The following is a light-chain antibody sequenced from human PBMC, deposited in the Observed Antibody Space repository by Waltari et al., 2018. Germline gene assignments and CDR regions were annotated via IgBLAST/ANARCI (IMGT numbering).Light chain of an antibody. CDR1: QSVLIH. CDR3: QQRTNWPIT. V-gene: IGKV3-11*01. CDR2: DAS. J-gene: IGKJ5*01. Sequence: EIVLTQSPATLSLSPGERATLACRASQSVLIHLALYQQKPVQAPRLLIYDASNRATGIPARFSGRGSGTDCTRTISSLEPEDFAVYYCQQRTNWPITFGQETRLEIK.